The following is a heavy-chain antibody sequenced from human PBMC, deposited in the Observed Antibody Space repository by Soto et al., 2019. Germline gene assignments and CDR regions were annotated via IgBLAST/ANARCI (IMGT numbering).Heavy chain of an antibody. CDR1: GGSISSSSYY. J-gene: IGHJ5*02. CDR2: IYYSGST. V-gene: IGHV4-39*07. CDR3: ARAAGRNSSGYNWFDP. Sequence: SETLSLTCTVSGGSISSSSYYWGWIRQPPGKGLEWIGSIYYSGSTYYNPSLKSRVTISVDTAKNRFSLKLSSVTAADTAVYYCARAAGRNSSGYNWFDPWGQGTLVTVSS. D-gene: IGHD6-19*01.